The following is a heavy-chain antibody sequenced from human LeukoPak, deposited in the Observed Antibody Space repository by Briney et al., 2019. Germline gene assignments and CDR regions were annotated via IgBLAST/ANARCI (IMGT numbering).Heavy chain of an antibody. Sequence: GGSLRLSCAASVFTFSRYAMSWVRQAPGKGLEWVSAISGSGGSTYYADSVKGRFTISRDNSKNTLYLQMNSLRAEDTAVYYCAKDSSSSTCDYWGQGTLVTVSS. V-gene: IGHV3-23*01. CDR2: ISGSGGST. J-gene: IGHJ4*02. CDR1: VFTFSRYA. D-gene: IGHD6-13*01. CDR3: AKDSSSSTCDY.